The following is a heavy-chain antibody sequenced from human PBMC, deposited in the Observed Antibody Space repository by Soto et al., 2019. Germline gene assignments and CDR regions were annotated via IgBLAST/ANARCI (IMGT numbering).Heavy chain of an antibody. J-gene: IGHJ4*02. CDR2: IGFDGTNI. Sequence: QGQLVESGGGVVQPGRSLRLSCVASGFDFTTYGMHWVRQAPGKGLEWVAVIGFDGTNIHYSDSVRGRFSISRDNSENTVSLQMNSLRVEDTALYYCVRTACVINNCSYRGVRWGQGTLVTV. D-gene: IGHD1-20*01. V-gene: IGHV3-33*01. CDR1: GFDFTTYG. CDR3: VRTACVINNCSYRGVR.